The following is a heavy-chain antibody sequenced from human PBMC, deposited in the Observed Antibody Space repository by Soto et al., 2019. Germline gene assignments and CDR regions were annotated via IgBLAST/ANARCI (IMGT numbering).Heavy chain of an antibody. CDR1: GGSISSGDYS. CDR3: ARVERYYYDSSGSLDY. CDR2: IYYSGST. Sequence: SETLSITCTVSGGSISSGDYSWMWIRHPPGKGLEWIGYIYYSGSTYYNPSLKSRVTISVDTSKNQFSLKLSSVTAADTAVYYCARVERYYYDSSGSLDYWGQGTLVTVPS. D-gene: IGHD3-22*01. J-gene: IGHJ4*02. V-gene: IGHV4-30-4*01.